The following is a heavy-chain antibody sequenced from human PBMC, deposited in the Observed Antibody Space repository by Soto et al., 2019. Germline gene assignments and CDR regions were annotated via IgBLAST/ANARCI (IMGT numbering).Heavy chain of an antibody. D-gene: IGHD2-15*01. J-gene: IGHJ3*02. CDR1: GYTFTSYA. V-gene: IGHV1-3*01. CDR3: ARGGGEVVVVWAAAFDI. Sequence: ASVKVSCKASGYTFTSYAMHWVRQAPGQRLEWMGWINAGNGNTKYSQKFQGRVTITRDTSASTAYMELSSLRSEDTAVYYCARGGGEVVVVWAAAFDIWGKGTMVTVSS. CDR2: INAGNGNT.